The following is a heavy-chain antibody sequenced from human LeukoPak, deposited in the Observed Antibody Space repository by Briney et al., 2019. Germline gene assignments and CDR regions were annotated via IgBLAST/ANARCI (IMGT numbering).Heavy chain of an antibody. D-gene: IGHD6-13*01. CDR3: ARGAVNYSSSQPIYYYYMDV. CDR2: IYYTGST. CDR1: GDSVSSTSDN. V-gene: IGHV4-39*07. J-gene: IGHJ6*03. Sequence: SETLSLTCSVSGDSVSSTSDNWGWIRQPPGKGLEWIGNIYYTGSTFYNPSLKSRVTMSVDTSNNQFSLKLSSVTAADTAVYYCARGAVNYSSSQPIYYYYMDVWGKGTTVTISS.